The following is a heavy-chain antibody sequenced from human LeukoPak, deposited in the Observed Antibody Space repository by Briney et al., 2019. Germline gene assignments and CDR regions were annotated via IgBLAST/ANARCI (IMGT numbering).Heavy chain of an antibody. J-gene: IGHJ6*03. Sequence: SETLSLTCGVYDGSFTTYYWSWIRQPPGKGLEWIGEINHSGDSNYNLSLKSRLTISVDTSKNQFSLKLSSVTAADTAVYYCARDREYYGSGSYYYYMDVWGKGTTVTISS. CDR3: ARDREYYGSGSYYYYMDV. CDR1: DGSFTTYY. D-gene: IGHD3-10*01. CDR2: INHSGDS. V-gene: IGHV4-34*01.